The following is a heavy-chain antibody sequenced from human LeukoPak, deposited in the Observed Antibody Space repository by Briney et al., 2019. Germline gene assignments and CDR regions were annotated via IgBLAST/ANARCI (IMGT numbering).Heavy chain of an antibody. D-gene: IGHD3-10*01. CDR1: GGSISSYY. Sequence: PSVTLSLTCTVSGGSISSYYWSWIRQPPGKGLEWIGYIFYSGGTNYNPSLKSRVTILLDTSKNQFSLKLSSVTAADTAVYYCAREGTYYGSGSSYGMDVWGRGTTVTVS. V-gene: IGHV4-59*01. J-gene: IGHJ6*02. CDR3: AREGTYYGSGSSYGMDV. CDR2: IFYSGGT.